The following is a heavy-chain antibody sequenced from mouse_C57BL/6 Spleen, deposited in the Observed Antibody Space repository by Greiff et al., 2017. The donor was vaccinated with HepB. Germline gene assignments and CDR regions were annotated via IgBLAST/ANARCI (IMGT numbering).Heavy chain of an antibody. CDR2: IDPSDSET. J-gene: IGHJ4*01. Sequence: VQLQQPGAELVRPGSSVKLSCKASGYTFTSYWMHWVKQRPIQGLEWIGNIDPSDSETHYNQKFKDKATLTVDKSSSTAYMQLSSLTSEDSAVYYCARGPITTVVAEDYYAMDYWGQGTSVTVSS. CDR1: GYTFTSYW. CDR3: ARGPITTVVAEDYYAMDY. V-gene: IGHV1-52*01. D-gene: IGHD1-1*01.